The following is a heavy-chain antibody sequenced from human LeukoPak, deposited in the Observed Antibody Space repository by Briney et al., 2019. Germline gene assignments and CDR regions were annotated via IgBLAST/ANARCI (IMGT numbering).Heavy chain of an antibody. D-gene: IGHD3-22*01. Sequence: GGSLRLSCAASGFTFSSYAMHWVRQAPGKGLEYVSAISSNGGSTSYANSVKGRFTISRDNSKNTLYLQMNSLRAEDTAVYYCARDFLSYYDSSGPLNWFDPWGQGTLVTVSS. CDR2: ISSNGGST. V-gene: IGHV3-64*01. CDR1: GFTFSSYA. J-gene: IGHJ5*02. CDR3: ARDFLSYYDSSGPLNWFDP.